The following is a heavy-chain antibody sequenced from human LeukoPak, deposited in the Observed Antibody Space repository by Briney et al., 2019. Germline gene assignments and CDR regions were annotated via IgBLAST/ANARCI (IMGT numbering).Heavy chain of an antibody. CDR3: ATGVEMATYYFDY. CDR2: IYYSGST. D-gene: IGHD5-24*01. Sequence: PSETLSLTCTVSGGSISSYYWSWIRQPPGKGLEWIGYIYYSGSTNYNPSLKSRVTISVDTSKNQFSLELSSVTAADTAVYYCATGVEMATYYFDYWGQGTLVTVSS. V-gene: IGHV4-59*01. CDR1: GGSISSYY. J-gene: IGHJ4*02.